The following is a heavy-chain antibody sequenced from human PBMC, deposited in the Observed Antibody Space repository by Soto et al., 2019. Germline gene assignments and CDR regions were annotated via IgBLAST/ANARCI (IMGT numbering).Heavy chain of an antibody. D-gene: IGHD3-10*01. Sequence: GGSLRLSCAASGFTFSSYGMHWVRQAPGKGLEWVAVIWYDGSNKYYADSVKGRFTISRDNSKNTLYLQMNSLRAEDTAVYYCARALVWFGEFFLKNNYYYGMDVWGQGTTVTVSS. CDR2: IWYDGSNK. V-gene: IGHV3-33*01. CDR3: ARALVWFGEFFLKNNYYYGMDV. CDR1: GFTFSSYG. J-gene: IGHJ6*02.